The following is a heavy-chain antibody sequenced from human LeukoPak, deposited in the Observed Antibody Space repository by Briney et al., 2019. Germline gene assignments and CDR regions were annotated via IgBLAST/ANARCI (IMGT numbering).Heavy chain of an antibody. CDR3: AKALLLWFGELSPPGGMDV. Sequence: GGSLRLSCAASGFTFSSYAMSWVRQAPGKGLEWVSAISGSGGSTYYADSVKGRFTISRDNSKNTLYLQMNSLRAEDTAVYYCAKALLLWFGELSPPGGMDVWGQGTTVTVSS. CDR1: GFTFSSYA. J-gene: IGHJ6*02. D-gene: IGHD3-10*01. V-gene: IGHV3-23*01. CDR2: ISGSGGST.